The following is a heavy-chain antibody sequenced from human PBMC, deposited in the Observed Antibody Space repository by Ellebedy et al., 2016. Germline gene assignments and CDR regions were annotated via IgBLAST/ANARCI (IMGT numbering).Heavy chain of an antibody. CDR3: ARVMGRRVFAFDI. D-gene: IGHD2-8*01. Sequence: SETLSLTXTVSGVSSSSYDWTWIRQTPGKGLEWIGYIHNDGSSNYKPTLKSRVAISADASKNQFSLKLKSVTAADTAVYYCARVMGRRVFAFDIWGQGTMVTVSS. V-gene: IGHV4-59*01. J-gene: IGHJ3*02. CDR1: GVSSSSYD. CDR2: IHNDGSS.